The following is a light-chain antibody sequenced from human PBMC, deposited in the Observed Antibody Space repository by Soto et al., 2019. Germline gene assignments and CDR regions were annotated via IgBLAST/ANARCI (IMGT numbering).Light chain of an antibody. CDR2: ATS. Sequence: DIPMTQSPSSLSASVGDRVTITCRASQSISSFLNWYQQKLGKAPKLLIYATSTLQSGVPSRFSGSGSGTDFTLTISSLQPEDFATYYCQQSYSTPPTFGQGTKVEIK. V-gene: IGKV1-39*01. CDR3: QQSYSTPPT. CDR1: QSISSF. J-gene: IGKJ1*01.